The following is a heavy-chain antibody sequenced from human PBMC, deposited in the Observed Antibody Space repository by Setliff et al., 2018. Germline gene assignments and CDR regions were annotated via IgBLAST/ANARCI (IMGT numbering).Heavy chain of an antibody. CDR3: VSWLYYYYYGVDV. D-gene: IGHD6-13*01. V-gene: IGHV3-74*01. Sequence: LSLSCAASGFTFSTYWMHWVRQAPGKGLVWVSRINSDGSTTSYADSVKGRFTISRDNTKNTLYLQMNSLRAEDTAVYYCVSWLYYYYYGVDVWGQGTTVTSP. CDR2: INSDGSTT. J-gene: IGHJ6*02. CDR1: GFTFSTYW.